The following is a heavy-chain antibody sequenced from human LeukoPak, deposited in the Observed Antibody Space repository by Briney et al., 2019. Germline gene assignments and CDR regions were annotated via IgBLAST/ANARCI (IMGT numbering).Heavy chain of an antibody. CDR3: AKVDGINHYHWFDP. CDR1: EFTFSSYA. J-gene: IGHJ5*02. V-gene: IGHV3-23*01. D-gene: IGHD1-14*01. Sequence: PGGSLRLSCAASEFTFSSYAMNWVRQAPGKGLEWVPGISGSGGSTYYADSVKGRFTISRDNPKNTLYLQMNSLRAEDTALYYCAKVDGINHYHWFDPWGQGIQVTASS. CDR2: ISGSGGST.